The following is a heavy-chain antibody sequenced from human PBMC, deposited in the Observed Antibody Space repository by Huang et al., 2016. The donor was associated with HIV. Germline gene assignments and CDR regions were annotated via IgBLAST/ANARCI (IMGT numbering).Heavy chain of an antibody. J-gene: IGHJ4*02. V-gene: IGHV3-48*04. CDR1: GFPFGDFN. D-gene: IGHD2-15*01. Sequence: EVQLVESGGGLVQPGTSLRLSCAASGFPFGDFNMNWVRQAPGKVLDWISYISSSSKSKLYADSVKGRFTISRDNARNSLYLQLKSLRVEDTAVYYCARESCSGGTCYLFDFWGQGGLVTVSS. CDR2: ISSSSKSK. CDR3: ARESCSGGTCYLFDF.